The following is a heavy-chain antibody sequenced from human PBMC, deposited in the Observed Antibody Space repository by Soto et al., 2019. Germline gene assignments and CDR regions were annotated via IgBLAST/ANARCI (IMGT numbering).Heavy chain of an antibody. CDR1: GDSISSSNW. V-gene: IGHV4-4*02. Sequence: QVQLQESGPGLVKPSGTLSLTCAVSGDSISSSNWWSWVRQAPGKGLEWIGEIYHRGATTYNPSRKGRATISVDPSNNHFSLKLTSVTAADTAVYFCARDLGTGTDYWGQGTLVTVAS. CDR3: ARDLGTGTDY. D-gene: IGHD1-1*01. CDR2: IYHRGAT. J-gene: IGHJ4*02.